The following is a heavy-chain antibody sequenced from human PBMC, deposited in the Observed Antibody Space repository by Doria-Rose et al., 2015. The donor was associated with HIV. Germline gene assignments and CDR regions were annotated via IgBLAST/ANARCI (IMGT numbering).Heavy chain of an antibody. Sequence: QTTLKESGPVLVKPTETLTLTCTVSGVSLSSPGMGVSWIRQPTGKALEWLANSFSDDDRSDKTSLKSRLTISRDTSKSQVVLTMTDMDPVDTATYYCARIKSSRWYHKYYFDFWGQGTLVIVSA. CDR1: GVSLSSPGMG. CDR2: SFSDDDR. D-gene: IGHD6-13*01. J-gene: IGHJ4*02. CDR3: ARIKSSRWYHKYYFDF. V-gene: IGHV2-26*01.